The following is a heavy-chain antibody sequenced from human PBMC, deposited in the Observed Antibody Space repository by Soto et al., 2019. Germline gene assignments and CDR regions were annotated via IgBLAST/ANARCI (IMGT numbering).Heavy chain of an antibody. CDR3: AANRGYNYAYGMDV. D-gene: IGHD3-22*01. CDR2: ISGSGGST. V-gene: IGHV3-23*01. CDR1: GFTFSSYA. J-gene: IGHJ6*02. Sequence: EVQLLESGGGLVQPGGSLRLSCAASGFTFSSYAMSWVRQAPGKGLEWVSAISGSGGSTYYADSVKGRFTISRDNSKNTLDLQMSSLRAEDTAVYYCAANRGYNYAYGMDVWGQGTTVTVSS.